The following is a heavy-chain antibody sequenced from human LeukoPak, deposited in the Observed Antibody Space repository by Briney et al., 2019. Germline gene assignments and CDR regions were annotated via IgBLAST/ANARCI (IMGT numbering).Heavy chain of an antibody. CDR2: IYTSGST. CDR3: AREGSYCTNGVCYYYYMDV. Sequence: SETLSLTCTVSGGSISSCYWCWIRQPAGKGLEWIGRIYTSGSTNYNPSLKSRVTMSVDTSKNQFSRKLSSVTAADTAVYYCAREGSYCTNGVCYYYYMDVWGKGTTVTVSS. D-gene: IGHD2-8*01. CDR1: GGSISSCY. V-gene: IGHV4-4*07. J-gene: IGHJ6*03.